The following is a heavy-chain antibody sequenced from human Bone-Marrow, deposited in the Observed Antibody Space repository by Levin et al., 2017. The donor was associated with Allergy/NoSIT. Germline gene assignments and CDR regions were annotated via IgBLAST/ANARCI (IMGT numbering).Heavy chain of an antibody. J-gene: IGHJ3*02. D-gene: IGHD3-3*01. CDR3: ARGVPLTDAFDI. V-gene: IGHV3-11*01. CDR1: GFTFSDYY. CDR2: ISTSGTMI. Sequence: GGSLRLSCAASGFTFSDYYMSWIRQAPGKGLKWLSYISTSGTMIYYADSATGRFTISRDNSKNSLYLQMDSLRAEDTAVYYCARGVPLTDAFDIWGQGTRVTVSS.